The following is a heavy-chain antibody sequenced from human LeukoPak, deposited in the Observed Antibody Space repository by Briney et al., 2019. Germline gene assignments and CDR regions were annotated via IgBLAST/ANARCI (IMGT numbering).Heavy chain of an antibody. J-gene: IGHJ4*02. D-gene: IGHD3-10*01. V-gene: IGHV3-33*01. CDR1: GFTFSSYG. CDR3: ARDARGSDY. CDR2: IWYDGSNK. Sequence: PGRSLRLSCAASGFTFSSYGMHWVRQAPGKGLEWVAVIWYDGSNKYHADSVKGRFTISRDNSKNTLYLQMNSLRAEDTAVYYCARDARGSDYWGQGTLVTVSS.